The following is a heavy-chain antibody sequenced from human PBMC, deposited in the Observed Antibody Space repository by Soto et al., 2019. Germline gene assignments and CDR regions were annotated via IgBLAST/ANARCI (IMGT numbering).Heavy chain of an antibody. J-gene: IGHJ4*02. Sequence: TSVKVTCRASGYTFTSNGSRWVRQAPGQGLEWMGWISAYNGNTNYAQKLQGRVTMTTDTSTGTAYMELRSLRSDDTAVYYCARVLLRYFDWSYYYFDYWGQGTLVTVSS. D-gene: IGHD3-9*01. CDR2: ISAYNGNT. V-gene: IGHV1-18*01. CDR3: ARVLLRYFDWSYYYFDY. CDR1: GYTFTSNG.